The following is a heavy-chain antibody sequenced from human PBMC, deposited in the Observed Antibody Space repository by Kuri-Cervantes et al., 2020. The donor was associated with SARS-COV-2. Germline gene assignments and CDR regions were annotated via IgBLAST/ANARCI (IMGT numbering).Heavy chain of an antibody. V-gene: IGHV3-30*02. D-gene: IGHD3-22*01. CDR3: AKAGPYYYDSSGYPIDH. Sequence: LSLTCATSGFTFSSYGMHWVRQAPGKGLEWVTFIRYDGSNQYYGDSVKGRFTISRDSSKNTLYLQMNSLRAEDTAVYYCAKAGPYYYDSSGYPIDHWGQGTLVTVSS. CDR1: GFTFSSYG. J-gene: IGHJ4*02. CDR2: IRYDGSNQ.